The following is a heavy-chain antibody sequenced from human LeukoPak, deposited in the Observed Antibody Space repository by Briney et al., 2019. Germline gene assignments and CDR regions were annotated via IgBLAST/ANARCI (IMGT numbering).Heavy chain of an antibody. CDR3: ARLKDSSSSYYSDY. V-gene: IGHV5-51*01. CDR1: GYSFTSRW. Sequence: GESLKISCKGSGYSFTSRWIGWVRQMPGKGLEWMAIIYPGDSDTRYSPSFQGQVTISADKSINTAYLQWSSLKASDTAMYYCARLKDSSSSYYSDYWGQGTLVTVSS. J-gene: IGHJ4*02. CDR2: IYPGDSDT. D-gene: IGHD6-13*01.